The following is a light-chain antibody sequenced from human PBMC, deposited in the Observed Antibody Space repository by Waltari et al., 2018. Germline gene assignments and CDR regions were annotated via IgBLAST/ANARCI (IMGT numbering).Light chain of an antibody. V-gene: IGLV2-8*01. CDR1: SSDVGDY. CDR2: EVT. Sequence: QSALTQPPSASGSPGQSVTISCTGTSSDVGDYVSGYQQYPGKAPKLVFSEVTKRPSGFPDRVSGSKSGNTASLTVAGLQAEDEADYYCSSYAGSNNLVFGGGTKLTVL. CDR3: SSYAGSNNLV. J-gene: IGLJ2*01.